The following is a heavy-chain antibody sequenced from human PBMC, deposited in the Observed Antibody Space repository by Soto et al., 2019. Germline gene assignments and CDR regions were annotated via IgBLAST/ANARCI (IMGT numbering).Heavy chain of an antibody. CDR2: IIPLFGTT. D-gene: IGHD6-13*01. Sequence: SVKVSCKTSGWTFSRHAINWVRQAPGQGLEWMGGIIPLFGTTNYAQKFKGRVTISADESTSTAYMELSSLTSEDAAVYYCARAAIHGSSWYFWFDPWGQGTLVTVSS. CDR3: ARAAIHGSSWYFWFDP. CDR1: GWTFSRHA. J-gene: IGHJ5*02. V-gene: IGHV1-69*13.